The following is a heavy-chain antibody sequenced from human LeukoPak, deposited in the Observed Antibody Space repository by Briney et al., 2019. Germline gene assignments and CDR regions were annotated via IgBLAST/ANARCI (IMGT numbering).Heavy chain of an antibody. Sequence: GSLRLSCAASGFSVSSNYMSWVRQAPGEGLQWVAVISYDGSNKYYADSVKGRFTISRDNSKNTLYLQMNSLRAEDTAVYYCARETVTTVSGSLDNWGQGTLVTVSS. CDR3: ARETVTTVSGSLDN. V-gene: IGHV3-30*03. J-gene: IGHJ4*02. CDR2: ISYDGSNK. D-gene: IGHD4-17*01. CDR1: GFSVSSNY.